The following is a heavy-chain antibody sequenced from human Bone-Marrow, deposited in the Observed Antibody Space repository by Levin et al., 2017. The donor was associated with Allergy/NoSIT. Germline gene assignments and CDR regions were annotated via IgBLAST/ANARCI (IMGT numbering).Heavy chain of an antibody. V-gene: IGHV4-39*01. J-gene: IGHJ5*02. CDR1: GGSISSSSYY. D-gene: IGHD2-2*01. Sequence: SETLSLTCTVSGGSISSSSYYWGWIRQPPGTGLEWIGSIYYSGSTYYNPSLKSRVTISVDTSKNQFSLKLSSVTAADTAVYYCARQRDIVVVPAAMGGNNWFDPWGQGTLVTVSS. CDR2: IYYSGST. CDR3: ARQRDIVVVPAAMGGNNWFDP.